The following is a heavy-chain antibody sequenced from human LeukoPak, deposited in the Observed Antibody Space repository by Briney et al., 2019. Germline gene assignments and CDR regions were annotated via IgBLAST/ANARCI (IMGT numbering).Heavy chain of an antibody. Sequence: GRPLRLSCAASGFTFDDYAMHWVRQAPGKGLEWVSGISWNSGSIGYADSVKGRFTISRDNAKNSLYLQMNSLRAEDTALYYCAKGYSSGWYGATNDYWGQGTLVTVSS. V-gene: IGHV3-9*01. J-gene: IGHJ4*02. CDR1: GFTFDDYA. D-gene: IGHD6-19*01. CDR2: ISWNSGSI. CDR3: AKGYSSGWYGATNDY.